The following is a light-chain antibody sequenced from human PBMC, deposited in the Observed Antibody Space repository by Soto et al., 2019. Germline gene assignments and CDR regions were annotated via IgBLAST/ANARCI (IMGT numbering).Light chain of an antibody. CDR1: QSISTY. J-gene: IGKJ5*01. Sequence: DIQMTQSPSSLSASVGDRVTITCRASQSISTYLNWYQQKPGKVPNLLIFAASSLLSGVPSRFSGSGSGSEFNFTITGLQPDDFATYFCQQYNTYATFGQGTRLEIK. V-gene: IGKV1-39*01. CDR3: QQYNTYAT. CDR2: AAS.